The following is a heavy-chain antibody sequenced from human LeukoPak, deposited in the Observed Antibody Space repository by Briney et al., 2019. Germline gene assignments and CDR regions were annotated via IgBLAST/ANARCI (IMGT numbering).Heavy chain of an antibody. J-gene: IGHJ6*04. D-gene: IGHD2-2*01. CDR3: ATLRCSSTSCPYGMDV. CDR2: IDPSDSYT. CDR1: GYSFTSYW. V-gene: IGHV5-10-1*01. Sequence: GESLKISCKGSGYSFTSYWISWVRQMPGKGLEWMRRIDPSDSYTNYSPSFQGHVTISADKSISTAYLQWSSLKASDTAMYYCATLRCSSTSCPYGMDVWGKGTTVTVSS.